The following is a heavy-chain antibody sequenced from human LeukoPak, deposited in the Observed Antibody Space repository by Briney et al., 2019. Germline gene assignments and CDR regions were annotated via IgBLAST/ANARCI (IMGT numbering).Heavy chain of an antibody. J-gene: IGHJ4*02. Sequence: TGGSLRLSCADSGFIFSSYAMSWVRQAPGKGLEWVSLISTSGRTHYADSVQGRFTISRDNSKNTLSLHMNSLRAEDTAVYYCAIDLDSSGYYHVVDSWGQGALVTVSS. CDR1: GFIFSSYA. CDR2: ISTSGRT. V-gene: IGHV3-23*01. CDR3: AIDLDSSGYYHVVDS. D-gene: IGHD3-22*01.